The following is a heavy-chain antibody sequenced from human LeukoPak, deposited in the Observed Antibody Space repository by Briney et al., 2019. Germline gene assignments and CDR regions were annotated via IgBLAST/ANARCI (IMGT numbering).Heavy chain of an antibody. CDR1: GYTFTSYG. J-gene: IGHJ4*02. Sequence: GASVKVSCKASGYTFTSYGISWVRQAPGQGLEWMGWISAYNGNTNYAQKLQGRVTITTDESTSTAYMELSSLRSEDTAVYYCARDAVGATRALDYWGQGTQVTVSS. D-gene: IGHD1-26*01. CDR2: ISAYNGNT. V-gene: IGHV1-18*01. CDR3: ARDAVGATRALDY.